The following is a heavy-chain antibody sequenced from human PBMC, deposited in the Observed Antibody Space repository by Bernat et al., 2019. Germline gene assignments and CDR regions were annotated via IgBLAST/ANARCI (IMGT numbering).Heavy chain of an antibody. CDR2: ISSDGNNV. J-gene: IGHJ4*02. V-gene: IGHV3-30*18. Sequence: QVQLVESGGGVVQPGRSLRLSCAASGFSFNTHGMHWVRQAPGKGLEWVAVISSDGNNVAYADSVKGRFTISSDNSKNTLFLQMNSLRAEDTAVYECANDSSWGQFDLWGQGTLVTVSA. CDR3: ANDSSWGQFDL. CDR1: GFSFNTHG. D-gene: IGHD3-16*01.